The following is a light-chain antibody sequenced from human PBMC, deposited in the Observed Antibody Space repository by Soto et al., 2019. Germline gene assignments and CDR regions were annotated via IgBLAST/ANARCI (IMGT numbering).Light chain of an antibody. J-gene: IGKJ1*01. CDR2: TVS. CDR3: QQYNSFSWT. V-gene: IGKV1-5*03. Sequence: DIQLTQSPSTLSATVGDRVTITCRASHSISTYLAWYQQKPGKAPKALIYTVSTLQSVVPSRFSGSGSGTEFTLTITTLQPDDFATYYCQQYNSFSWTFGQGTKVEVK. CDR1: HSISTY.